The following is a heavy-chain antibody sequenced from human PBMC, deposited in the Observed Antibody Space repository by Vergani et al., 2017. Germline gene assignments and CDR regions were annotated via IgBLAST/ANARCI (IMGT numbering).Heavy chain of an antibody. J-gene: IGHJ6*02. V-gene: IGHV3-23*01. D-gene: IGHD2-2*01. CDR1: GFTFSSYA. CDR2: ISGSGGST. Sequence: EVQLLESGGGLVQPGGSLRLSCAASGFTFSSYAMSWVRQAPGKGLEWVSAISGSGGSTYYADSVKGRFTISRDNSKNTLYLQMNSLRAEETAVYYCAKDREVGYYYYGMDVWGQGTTVTVSS. CDR3: AKDREVGYYYYGMDV.